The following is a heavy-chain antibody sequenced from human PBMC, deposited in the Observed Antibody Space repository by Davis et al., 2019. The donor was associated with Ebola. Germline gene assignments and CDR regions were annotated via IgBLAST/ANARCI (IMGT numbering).Heavy chain of an antibody. V-gene: IGHV1-18*01. CDR1: RGTFSSYA. D-gene: IGHD1-14*01. CDR2: ISAYNGNT. CDR3: ARDLAHHGWFDP. J-gene: IGHJ5*02. Sequence: AASVKVSCKASRGTFSSYAISWVRQAPGQGLEWMGWISAYNGNTNYAQKLQGRVTITTDTSTSTAYMELRSLRSDDTAVYYCARDLAHHGWFDPWGQGTLVTVPS.